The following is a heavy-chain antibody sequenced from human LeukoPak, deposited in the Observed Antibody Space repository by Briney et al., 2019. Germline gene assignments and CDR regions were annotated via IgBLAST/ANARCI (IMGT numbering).Heavy chain of an antibody. Sequence: GGSLRLSCAASGFTFSLYWMSWVRQAPGKGLEWVANIRQDGNEIYYVDSVKGRFTISRDNAKNTLYLQMNSLRAEDTAVYYCARVRMGFDPWGQGTLVTVSS. CDR1: GFTFSLYW. V-gene: IGHV3-7*01. CDR2: IRQDGNEI. CDR3: ARVRMGFDP. D-gene: IGHD1-14*01. J-gene: IGHJ5*02.